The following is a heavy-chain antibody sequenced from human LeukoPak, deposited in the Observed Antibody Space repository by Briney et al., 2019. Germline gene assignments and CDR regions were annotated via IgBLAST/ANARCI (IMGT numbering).Heavy chain of an antibody. CDR3: ARRRDFIDY. D-gene: IGHD3/OR15-3a*01. CDR2: INNPGTGT. V-gene: IGHV3-74*01. J-gene: IGHJ4*02. Sequence: PGGSLRLSCEASGFTFSSYWMHWVRQVPGKGLVWVAHINNPGTGTTYADAVKGRFAISRDNAKNSLYLQMNSLRAEDTAVYYCARRRDFIDYWGQGTLVTVSS. CDR1: GFTFSSYW.